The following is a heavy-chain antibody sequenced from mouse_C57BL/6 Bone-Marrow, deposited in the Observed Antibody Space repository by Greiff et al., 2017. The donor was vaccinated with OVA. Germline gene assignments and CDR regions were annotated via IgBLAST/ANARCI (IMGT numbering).Heavy chain of an antibody. CDR3: ARGGLPSWFAY. Sequence: QVHVKQPGAELVKPGASVKLSCKASGYTFTSYWMHWVKQRPGQGLEWIGKIYPNSGSTNYNEKFKSKATLTVDKSSSTAYMQLSSLTSEDSAVYYCARGGLPSWFAYWGQGTLVTVYA. V-gene: IGHV1-64*01. CDR2: IYPNSGST. J-gene: IGHJ3*01. CDR1: GYTFTSYW. D-gene: IGHD2-4*01.